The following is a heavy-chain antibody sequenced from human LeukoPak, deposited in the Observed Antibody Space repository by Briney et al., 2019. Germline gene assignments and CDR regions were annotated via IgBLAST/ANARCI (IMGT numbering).Heavy chain of an antibody. V-gene: IGHV1-2*02. CDR1: GYTFTGYY. Sequence: GASVKVSCKASGYTFTGYYMHWVRQAPGQGLEWMGWINPNSGGTNYAQKFQGRVTMTRDTSISTAYMELSRLRSDDTAVYYCATLYTGDHYYYMDVWGKGTTVTVSS. D-gene: IGHD3-16*01. CDR2: INPNSGGT. J-gene: IGHJ6*03. CDR3: ATLYTGDHYYYMDV.